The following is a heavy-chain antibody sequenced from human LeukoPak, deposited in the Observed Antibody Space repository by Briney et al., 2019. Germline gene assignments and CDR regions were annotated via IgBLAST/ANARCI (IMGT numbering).Heavy chain of an antibody. CDR1: GGSISSYY. CDR2: IYTSGST. Sequence: SETLSLTCTVSGGSISSYYWNWIRQPAGKGLEWIGRIYTSGSTNYNPSLKSRVSMSVDTSKNQFSLKLSSVTAADTAVYYCAREGSTSCYQYWGQGTLVTVSS. D-gene: IGHD2-2*01. V-gene: IGHV4-4*07. CDR3: AREGSTSCYQY. J-gene: IGHJ4*02.